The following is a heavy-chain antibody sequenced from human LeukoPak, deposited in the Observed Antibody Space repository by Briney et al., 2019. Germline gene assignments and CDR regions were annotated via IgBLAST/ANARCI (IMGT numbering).Heavy chain of an antibody. V-gene: IGHV1-58*02. D-gene: IGHD1-26*01. J-gene: IGHJ4*02. CDR2: IVVGSGNT. CDR1: VFTFTSSA. Sequence: SVKVSCKASVFTFTSSAMQWVRQARGQRLEWIGWIVVGSGNTNYAQKFQERVTITRDMSTSRAYMELSSLRSEDTAVYYCAAVQVGANYYFDYWGQGTLVTVSS. CDR3: AAVQVGANYYFDY.